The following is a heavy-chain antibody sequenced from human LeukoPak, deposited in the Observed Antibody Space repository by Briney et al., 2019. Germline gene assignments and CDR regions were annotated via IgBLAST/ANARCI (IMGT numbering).Heavy chain of an antibody. J-gene: IGHJ3*02. CDR1: GYTFTGYY. CDR2: INPNSGGT. Sequence: ASVKVSCKASGYTFTGYYMHWVRQAPGQGLEWMGRINPNSGGTNYAQKFQGRVTMTRDTSISTAYMELSRLRSDDTAVYYCARGSNGYDAFDIWGQGTMVTVSS. V-gene: IGHV1-2*06. D-gene: IGHD5-18*01. CDR3: ARGSNGYDAFDI.